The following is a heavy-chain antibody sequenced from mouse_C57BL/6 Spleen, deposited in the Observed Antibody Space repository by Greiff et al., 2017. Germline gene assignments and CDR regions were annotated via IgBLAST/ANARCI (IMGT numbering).Heavy chain of an antibody. V-gene: IGHV1-63*01. CDR2: IYPGGGYT. D-gene: IGHD2-4*01. CDR1: GYTFTNYW. J-gene: IGHJ3*01. CDR3: ALYYDYDVFAY. Sequence: VKLMESGAELVRPGTSVKMSCKASGYTFTNYWIGWAKQRPGHGLEWIGDIYPGGGYTNYNEKFKGKATLTADKSSSTAYMQFSSLTSEDSAIYYCALYYDYDVFAYWGQGTLVTVSA.